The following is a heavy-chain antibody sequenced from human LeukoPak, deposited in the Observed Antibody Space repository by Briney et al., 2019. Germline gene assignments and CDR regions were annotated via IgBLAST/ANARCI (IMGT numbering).Heavy chain of an antibody. J-gene: IGHJ4*02. CDR1: GGSISSGDYY. Sequence: SETLSLTCTVSGGSISSGDYYWSWIRQPPGKGLEWIGYIYYSGSTYYNPSLKSRVTISVDTSKNQFSLKLSSVTAADTAVYYCATRDYGDYQFDYWGQGTLATVSS. V-gene: IGHV4-30-4*01. CDR3: ATRDYGDYQFDY. D-gene: IGHD4-17*01. CDR2: IYYSGST.